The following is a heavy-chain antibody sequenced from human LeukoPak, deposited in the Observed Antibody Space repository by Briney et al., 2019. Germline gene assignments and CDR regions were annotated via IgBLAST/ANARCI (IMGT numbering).Heavy chain of an antibody. Sequence: PSETLSLTCTFSGGSISSGDYYWSWIRQPPGKGLEWIGYIYYSGSTYYNPSLKSRVTISVDTSKNQFSLKLSSVTAADTAVYYCAREGYQLLVDYYYMDVWGKGTTVTVSS. D-gene: IGHD2-2*01. CDR2: IYYSGST. CDR1: GGSISSGDYY. V-gene: IGHV4-30-4*08. J-gene: IGHJ6*03. CDR3: AREGYQLLVDYYYMDV.